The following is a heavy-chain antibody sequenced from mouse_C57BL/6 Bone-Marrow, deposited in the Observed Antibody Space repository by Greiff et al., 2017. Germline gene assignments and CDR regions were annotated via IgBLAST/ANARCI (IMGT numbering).Heavy chain of an antibody. Sequence: EVKLMESGPGLVKPSQSLSLTCSVTGYSITSGYYWNWIRQFPGNKLEWMGYISYDGSNNYNPSLKNRISITRDTSKNQFFLKLNSVTTEDTATYYCATLFYDGYYRYWGQGTTLTVSS. CDR2: ISYDGSN. D-gene: IGHD2-3*01. CDR1: GYSITSGYY. V-gene: IGHV3-6*01. J-gene: IGHJ2*01. CDR3: ATLFYDGYYRY.